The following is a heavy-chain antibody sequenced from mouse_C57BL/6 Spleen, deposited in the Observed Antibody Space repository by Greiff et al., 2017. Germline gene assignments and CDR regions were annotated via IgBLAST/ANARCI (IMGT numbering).Heavy chain of an antibody. CDR2: INPNYGTT. CDR1: GYSFTDYN. D-gene: IGHD1-1*01. V-gene: IGHV1-39*01. Sequence: EVQLQQSGPELVKPGASVKISCKASGYSFTDYNMNWVKQSNGKSLEWIGVINPNYGTTSSNQKFKCMATLTVDQSSSTAYMQLNSLTSEDSAVYYCARSGYYGSPGAMDYWGQGTSVTVSS. CDR3: ARSGYYGSPGAMDY. J-gene: IGHJ4*01.